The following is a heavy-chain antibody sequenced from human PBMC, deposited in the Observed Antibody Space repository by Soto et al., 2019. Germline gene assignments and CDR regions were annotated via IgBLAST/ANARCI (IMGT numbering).Heavy chain of an antibody. D-gene: IGHD3-3*01. CDR1: GFTFSSYS. V-gene: IGHV3-48*01. J-gene: IGHJ4*02. Sequence: GGSLRLSCAASGFTFSSYSMNWVRQAPGKGLEWVSYISSSSSTIYYADSVKGRFTISRDNAKNSLYLQMNSLRAEDTAVYYCARDTTIFGVGSPSEDYWGQGTLVTVSS. CDR3: ARDTTIFGVGSPSEDY. CDR2: ISSSSSTI.